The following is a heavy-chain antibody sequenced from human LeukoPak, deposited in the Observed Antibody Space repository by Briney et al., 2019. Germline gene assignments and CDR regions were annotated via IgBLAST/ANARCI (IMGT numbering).Heavy chain of an antibody. CDR2: ISSRGDTI. J-gene: IGHJ3*02. V-gene: IGHV3-11*01. Sequence: GGSLRLSCAPSAFTFSDYYMSWIRQAPGKGLEWVSYISSRGDTIFYADSVKGRFTISRDNAKSLLYLQMNSLRAEDTAVYYCARALNDALDIWGQGTMVTVS. CDR1: AFTFSDYY. CDR3: ARALNDALDI.